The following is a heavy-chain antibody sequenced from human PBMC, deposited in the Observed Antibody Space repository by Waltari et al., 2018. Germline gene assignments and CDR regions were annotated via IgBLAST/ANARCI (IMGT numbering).Heavy chain of an antibody. V-gene: IGHV3-23*04. CDR1: GFTFSSYA. J-gene: IGHJ4*02. Sequence: EVQLVESGGGLVQPGGSLRLSCAASGFTFSSYAMSWVRQAPGKGLEWLSAISGSGGSTYYADSVKGRFTISRDNSKNTLYLQMNSLRAEDTSVYYCAKDREVRGVIMQIDYWGQGTLVTVSS. CDR2: ISGSGGST. CDR3: AKDREVRGVIMQIDY. D-gene: IGHD3-10*01.